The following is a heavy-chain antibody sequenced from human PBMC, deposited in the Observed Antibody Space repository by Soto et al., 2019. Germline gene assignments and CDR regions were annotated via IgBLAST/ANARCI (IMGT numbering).Heavy chain of an antibody. Sequence: SETLSLTCTVSGGYITNYYWSWIRQPPGKGLEWIGYIFYSGNTNYNPSLRSRVTISVDTSKNQFSLSLNFVTAADTAVYYCARGRGYSYGLDPWGQGSLVTVSS. CDR1: GGYITNYY. CDR2: IFYSGNT. D-gene: IGHD5-18*01. CDR3: ARGRGYSYGLDP. J-gene: IGHJ5*02. V-gene: IGHV4-59*08.